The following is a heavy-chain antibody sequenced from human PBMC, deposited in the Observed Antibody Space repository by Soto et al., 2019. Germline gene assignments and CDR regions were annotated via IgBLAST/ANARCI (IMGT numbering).Heavy chain of an antibody. CDR1: GGSISRNY. CDR2: IYYSGST. CDR3: ARTLYYFDY. J-gene: IGHJ4*02. V-gene: IGHV4-59*01. Sequence: SETLSHPCTVSGGSISRNYWRWIRQPPGKGLEWIGYIYYSGSTNYNPTLKSRVTISVDTSKNQFSLKLSSVTAADTAVYYCARTLYYFDYWGQGTRVTVS.